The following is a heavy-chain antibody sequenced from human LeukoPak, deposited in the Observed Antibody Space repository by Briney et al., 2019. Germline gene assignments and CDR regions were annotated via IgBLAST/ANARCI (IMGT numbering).Heavy chain of an antibody. J-gene: IGHJ4*02. V-gene: IGHV3-23*01. CDR2: ISGSGGST. D-gene: IGHD3-22*01. Sequence: GGSLRLSCAASGFTFCSYAMSWVREAPGKGVEWVSAISGSGGSTYYADSVKGRFTISRDNSKNTLYLQMNSLRAEDTAVYYCAKDGLLNGYDSSGTGGQGTLVTVSS. CDR1: GFTFCSYA. CDR3: AKDGLLNGYDSSGT.